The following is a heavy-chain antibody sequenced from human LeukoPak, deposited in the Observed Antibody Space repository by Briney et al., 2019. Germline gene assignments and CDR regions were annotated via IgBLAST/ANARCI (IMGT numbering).Heavy chain of an antibody. CDR2: INPNSGDT. CDR3: ARSKLVGQQLGDWFDP. V-gene: IGHV1-2*02. Sequence: ASVKVSCKASGYTFTGYYMHWVRQAPGQGLEWIGWINPNSGDTNYAQKFQGRVTMTRDTSISTAYMELSSLRSDDTAVYYCARSKLVGQQLGDWFDPWGQGTLVTVSS. D-gene: IGHD2-15*01. CDR1: GYTFTGYY. J-gene: IGHJ5*02.